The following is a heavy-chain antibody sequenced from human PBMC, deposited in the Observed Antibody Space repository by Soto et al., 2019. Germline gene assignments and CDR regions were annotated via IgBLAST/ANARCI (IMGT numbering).Heavy chain of an antibody. D-gene: IGHD3-3*01. V-gene: IGHV3-23*01. CDR3: AKDPTDYDFWSGYYDY. Sequence: GGSLRLSCAASGFTFSSYAMSWVRQAPGKGLEWVSAISGSGGSTYYADSVKGRFTISRDNSKNTLYLQMNSPRAEDTAVYYCAKDPTDYDFWSGYYDYWGQGTLVTVSS. CDR2: ISGSGGST. J-gene: IGHJ4*02. CDR1: GFTFSSYA.